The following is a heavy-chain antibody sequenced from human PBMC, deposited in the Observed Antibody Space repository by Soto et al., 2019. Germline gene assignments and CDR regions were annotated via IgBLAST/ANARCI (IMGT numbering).Heavy chain of an antibody. D-gene: IGHD1-26*01. CDR3: ARARGSYYRGHGYFDY. CDR1: GYTFTGYY. V-gene: IGHV1-2*04. Sequence: ASVKVSCEASGYTFTGYYMHWVRQAPGQGLEWMGWINPNSGGTNYAQKFQGWVTMTRDTSISTAYMELSRLRSDDTAVYYCARARGSYYRGHGYFDYWGQGTLVTVSS. J-gene: IGHJ4*02. CDR2: INPNSGGT.